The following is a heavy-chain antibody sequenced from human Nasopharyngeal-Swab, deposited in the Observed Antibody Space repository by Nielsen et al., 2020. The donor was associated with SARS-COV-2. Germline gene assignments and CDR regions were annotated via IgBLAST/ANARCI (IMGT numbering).Heavy chain of an antibody. CDR2: ISSSSSYI. V-gene: IGHV3-21*01. CDR3: AREVVMHAFDI. Sequence: GGSLRLSCAASGFTFSSYSMNWVRQAPGKGLEWVSSISSSSSYIYYADSVKGRFTISRDNSKNTLYLQMNSLRAEDTAVYYCAREVVMHAFDIWGQGTMVTVSS. D-gene: IGHD3-22*01. CDR1: GFTFSSYS. J-gene: IGHJ3*02.